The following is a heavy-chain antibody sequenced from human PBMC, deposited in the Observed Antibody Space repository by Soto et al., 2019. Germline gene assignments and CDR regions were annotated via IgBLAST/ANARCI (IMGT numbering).Heavy chain of an antibody. D-gene: IGHD2-15*01. Sequence: GGSLRLSCAASGFTFSSYAMSWVRQAPGKGLEWVSAISGSGGSTYYADSVKGRFTISRDNSKNTLYLQMNSLRAEDTAVYYCAITEGYCSGGSCYGWFDPWGQGTLVTVSS. CDR1: GFTFSSYA. CDR2: ISGSGGST. CDR3: AITEGYCSGGSCYGWFDP. J-gene: IGHJ5*02. V-gene: IGHV3-23*01.